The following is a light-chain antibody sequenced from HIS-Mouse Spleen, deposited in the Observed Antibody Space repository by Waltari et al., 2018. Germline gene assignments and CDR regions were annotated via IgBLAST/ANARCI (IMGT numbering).Light chain of an antibody. J-gene: IGLJ2*01. Sequence: SYVLTQPPSVSVAPGKTARLTWGGNNIGSKSVHWYQQKPGQAPVLVVYDDSDRPAGIPERLSGSNSGNTATLTISRVEAGDEDDYSCQVWDSSSDHVVFGGGTKLTVL. CDR3: QVWDSSSDHVV. CDR2: DDS. CDR1: NIGSKS. V-gene: IGLV3-21*03.